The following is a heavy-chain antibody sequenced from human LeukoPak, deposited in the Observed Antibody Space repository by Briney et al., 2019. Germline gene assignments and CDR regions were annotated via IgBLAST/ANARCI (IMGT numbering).Heavy chain of an antibody. J-gene: IGHJ4*02. CDR2: RCYTGST. CDR1: GDSVNSFC. CDR3: ARIKASDYFDS. V-gene: IGHV4-59*02. Sequence: SETLSLTCTVAGDSVNSFCWSWIPQPPGKGLEWIGHRCYTGSTDINFSMRSRVTMSSDTSKNQFSLQLTSVTTADTAVYYCARIKASDYFDSWGQGTLVTVSS.